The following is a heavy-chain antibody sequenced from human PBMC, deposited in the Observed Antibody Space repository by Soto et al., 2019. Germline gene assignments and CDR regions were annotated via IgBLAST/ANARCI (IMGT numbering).Heavy chain of an antibody. CDR3: RGVYDSSGVYFQH. V-gene: IGHV3-23*01. CDR2: ISGSGGNT. D-gene: IGHD3-22*01. CDR1: GFTFSTYA. J-gene: IGHJ1*01. Sequence: GGSLRLSCAASGFTFSTYAVSWVRQAPGKGLEWVSYISGSGGNTYYADSVKGRFTISRDNSKNTLYLQMNSLRAEDTAVYYCRGVYDSSGVYFQHWGQGTLVTVSS.